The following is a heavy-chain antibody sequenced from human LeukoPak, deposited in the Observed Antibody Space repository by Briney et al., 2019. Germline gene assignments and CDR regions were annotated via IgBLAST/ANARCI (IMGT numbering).Heavy chain of an antibody. CDR1: GGSISSDY. Sequence: PSETLSLTCTVSGGSISSDYWSWIRQPPGKGLEWIGYIYYSGSTNYNPSLKSRVTISVDTSKNQFSLKLSSVTAADTAVYYCARLRLYYFDYWGQGTLVTVSS. CDR2: IYYSGST. J-gene: IGHJ4*02. D-gene: IGHD3-22*01. V-gene: IGHV4-59*08. CDR3: ARLRLYYFDY.